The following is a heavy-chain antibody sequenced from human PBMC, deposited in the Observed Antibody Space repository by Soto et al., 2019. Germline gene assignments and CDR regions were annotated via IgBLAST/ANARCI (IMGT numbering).Heavy chain of an antibody. CDR1: GFTFSSYP. Sequence: LRLSCAASGFTFSSYPMNWVRQAPGRGLEWVSSISSSSSYRYYADSVKGRFTISRDNAKYSLYLQMNSLRAEDTAVYYCARAQSLDRSYGMDVWGQGTTVTVSS. CDR3: ARAQSLDRSYGMDV. D-gene: IGHD1-1*01. J-gene: IGHJ6*02. V-gene: IGHV3-21*01. CDR2: ISSSSSYR.